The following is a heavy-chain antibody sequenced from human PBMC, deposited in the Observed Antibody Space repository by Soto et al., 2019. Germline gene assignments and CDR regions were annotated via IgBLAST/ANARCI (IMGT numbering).Heavy chain of an antibody. CDR2: IYASRAT. V-gene: IGHV4-59*01. J-gene: IGHJ4*01. CDR1: GGSIGSFY. CDR3: ARSHSCDGSIDHYYYDF. D-gene: IGHD2-15*01. Sequence: PSETLSLTCTVCGGSIGSFYWSWIRQSPGGTLQWIGYIYASRATTYNPSLESRITMSVDIPNNEFSLDLTSVTAAHTPVYYCARSHSCDGSIDHYYYDFWGHGTLVTVSS.